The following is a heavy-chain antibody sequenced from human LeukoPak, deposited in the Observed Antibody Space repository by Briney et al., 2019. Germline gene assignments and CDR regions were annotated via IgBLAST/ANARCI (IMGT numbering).Heavy chain of an antibody. V-gene: IGHV4-34*01. CDR1: GGSFSGYY. CDR3: ATRGDYSDTSGNSYDALDI. CDR2: INHSGST. Sequence: PSETLSLTCSVYGGSFSGYYWSWIRQPPGKGLEWIGEINHSGSTNYNPSLKSRVTVSADPSKTQFSLKLTSVTAADTAVYYCATRGDYSDTSGNSYDALDIWGQGTMVTVSS. D-gene: IGHD3-22*01. J-gene: IGHJ3*02.